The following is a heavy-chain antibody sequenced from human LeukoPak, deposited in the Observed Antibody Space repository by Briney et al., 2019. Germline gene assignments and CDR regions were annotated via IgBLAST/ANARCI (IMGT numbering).Heavy chain of an antibody. D-gene: IGHD2-15*01. CDR1: GLTFSGYG. V-gene: IGHV3-23*01. CDR3: AKGVGYCSGGSCQQFDY. J-gene: IGHJ4*02. CDR2: ISGSGGGT. Sequence: GGSLRLSCAASGLTFSGYGMSWVRQAPGKGLKWVSAISGSGGGTYYADSVKGRITISRDNSKNTLYLQMNSLRAEDTAVYYCAKGVGYCSGGSCQQFDYWGQGTLVTVSS.